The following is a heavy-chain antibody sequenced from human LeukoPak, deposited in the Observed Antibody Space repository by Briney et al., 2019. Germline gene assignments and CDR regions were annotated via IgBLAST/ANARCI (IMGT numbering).Heavy chain of an antibody. J-gene: IGHJ4*02. CDR1: GYTFTGYY. CDR2: INPNSGGT. V-gene: IGHV1-2*02. CDR3: ARGFVVVPAAMSY. Sequence: VASVTVSCKASGYTFTGYYMHWVRQAPGQGLEWIGWINPNSGGTNYAQKFQGRVTMTRETSISTAYMELSRLRSDDKAVYYCARGFVVVPAAMSYWGQGTLVTVSS. D-gene: IGHD2-2*01.